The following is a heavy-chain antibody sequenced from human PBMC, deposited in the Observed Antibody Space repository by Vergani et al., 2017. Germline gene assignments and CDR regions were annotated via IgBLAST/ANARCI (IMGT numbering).Heavy chain of an antibody. CDR1: GFTFSSYS. Sequence: EVQLVESGGGLVQPGGSLRLSCAASGFTFSSYSMNWVRQAPGKGLEWVSYISSSSSTIYYADSVKGRFTISRDNSKNTLYLQMSSLRAEDTAVYYCVKDQYYDSSGYYPDAFDIWGQGTMVTVSS. CDR2: ISSSSSTI. J-gene: IGHJ3*02. V-gene: IGHV3-48*01. CDR3: VKDQYYDSSGYYPDAFDI. D-gene: IGHD3-22*01.